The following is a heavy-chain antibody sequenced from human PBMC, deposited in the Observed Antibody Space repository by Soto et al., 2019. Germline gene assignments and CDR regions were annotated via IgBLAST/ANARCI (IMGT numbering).Heavy chain of an antibody. CDR3: ARAYTSGWYVIDY. CDR1: GGSISSYY. D-gene: IGHD6-19*01. CDR2: IYSSGST. Sequence: NPSETLSLTCTVSGGSISSYYWSWIRQPPGKGLEWIGYIYSSGSTNYNPSLRSRVTMSVDASKNQFSLKLSSVTAADTAVFYCARAYTSGWYVIDYWGQGTLVTVSS. V-gene: IGHV4-59*01. J-gene: IGHJ4*02.